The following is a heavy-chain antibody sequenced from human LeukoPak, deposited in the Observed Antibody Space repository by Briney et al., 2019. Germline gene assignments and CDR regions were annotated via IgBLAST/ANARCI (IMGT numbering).Heavy chain of an antibody. V-gene: IGHV3-13*01. CDR3: ARGFGGGSQIIFDY. CDR1: GFTFSTYD. CDR2: IDTAGDT. J-gene: IGHJ4*02. D-gene: IGHD3-10*01. Sequence: HPGGSLRLSCAASGFTFSTYDMHWVSQTTGKGLEWVSGIDTAGDTYYPGSVKGRFTISRENAKNSLNLQMNSLRAGDTAVYYCARGFGGGSQIIFDYWGQGTLVTVSS.